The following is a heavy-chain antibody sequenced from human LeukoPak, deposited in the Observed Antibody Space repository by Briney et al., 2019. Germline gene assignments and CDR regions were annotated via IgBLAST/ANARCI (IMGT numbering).Heavy chain of an antibody. CDR3: ARVSGSWYGSSYVDY. D-gene: IGHD6-13*01. Sequence: PSQTLSLTCAVSGGSISSGGYSWSWIRQPPGKGLEWIGYIYHSGSTYYNPSLKSRVTISVDRSKNQFSLKLSSVTAADTAVYYCARVSGSWYGSSYVDYWGQGTLVTVSS. CDR1: GGSISSGGYS. CDR2: IYHSGST. V-gene: IGHV4-30-2*01. J-gene: IGHJ4*02.